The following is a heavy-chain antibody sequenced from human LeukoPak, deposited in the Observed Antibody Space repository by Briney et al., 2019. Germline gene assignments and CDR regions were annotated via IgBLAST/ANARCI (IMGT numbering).Heavy chain of an antibody. CDR2: ISYDGSNK. Sequence: GGSLRLSCAASGFTFSSYAMHWVRQAPGKGLEWVAVISYDGSNKYYADSVEGRFTISRDNSKNTLYLQMNSLRAEDTAVYYCARASGLSLPPFDYWGQGTLVTVSS. V-gene: IGHV3-30-3*01. J-gene: IGHJ4*02. D-gene: IGHD2-2*01. CDR1: GFTFSSYA. CDR3: ARASGLSLPPFDY.